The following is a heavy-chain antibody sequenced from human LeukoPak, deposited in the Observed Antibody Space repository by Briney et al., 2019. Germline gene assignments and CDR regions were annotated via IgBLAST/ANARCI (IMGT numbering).Heavy chain of an antibody. D-gene: IGHD3-16*02. Sequence: PSETLSLTCAVYGGSFGGYYWSWIRQPPGKGLEWIGEINHSGSTNYNPSLKSRVTISVDTSKNQFSLKLSSVTAADTAVYYCARGPDYVWGSYRLDHWGQGTLVTVSS. V-gene: IGHV4-34*01. CDR2: INHSGST. CDR1: GGSFGGYY. J-gene: IGHJ4*02. CDR3: ARGPDYVWGSYRLDH.